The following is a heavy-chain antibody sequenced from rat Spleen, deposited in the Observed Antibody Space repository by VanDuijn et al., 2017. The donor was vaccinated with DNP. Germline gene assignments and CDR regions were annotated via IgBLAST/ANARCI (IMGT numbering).Heavy chain of an antibody. CDR2: ISTSGSRT. CDR1: GFTFSDYY. CDR3: TRDEAALVAY. Sequence: EVQLVESGGGLVQPGRSLKLSCAASGFTFSDYYMAWVRQAPKKGLEWVAAISTSGSRTYYPDSVKGRFTISRDDAKSSLYLQMNSLRSEDTATYYCTRDEAALVAYWGQGTLVTVSS. D-gene: IGHD1-2*01. V-gene: IGHV5-20*01. J-gene: IGHJ3*01.